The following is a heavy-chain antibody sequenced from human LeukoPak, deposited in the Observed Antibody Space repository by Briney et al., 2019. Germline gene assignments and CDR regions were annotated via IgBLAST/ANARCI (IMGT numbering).Heavy chain of an antibody. V-gene: IGHV3-23*01. CDR1: KVTFSSYV. CDR2: ISGSGSTT. D-gene: IGHD6-19*01. Sequence: PGGSLRLSCAASKVTFSSYVMTWVRQAPGKGLEWVSAISGSGSTTYYADSVKGRFTISRDNSKNTLYLQMNSLRAEDTAVYYCARVGSGWYDGHDDAFDIWGQGTMVTVSS. CDR3: ARVGSGWYDGHDDAFDI. J-gene: IGHJ3*02.